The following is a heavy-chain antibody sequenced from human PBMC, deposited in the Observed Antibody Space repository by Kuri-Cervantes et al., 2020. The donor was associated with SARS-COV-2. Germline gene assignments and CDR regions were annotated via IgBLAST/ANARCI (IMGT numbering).Heavy chain of an antibody. CDR2: IKSKAYGETA. V-gene: IGHV3-49*03. D-gene: IGHD3-10*01. J-gene: IGHJ5*02. CDR3: ARDPPLYGSGSHNWFDP. Sequence: GGSLRLSCTTSGFSFRDFGVTWFRQAPGKGLEWVGFIKSKAYGETAEYAASVKGRFTISRDNAKNTLYLQMDSLRAEDTAVYYCARDPPLYGSGSHNWFDPWGQGTLVTVSS. CDR1: GFSFRDFG.